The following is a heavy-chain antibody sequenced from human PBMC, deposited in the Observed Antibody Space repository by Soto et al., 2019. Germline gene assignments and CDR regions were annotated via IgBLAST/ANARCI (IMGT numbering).Heavy chain of an antibody. CDR3: TRDSGRFVSDY. V-gene: IGHV4-4*07. D-gene: IGHD3-10*01. CDR2: IYTSGNT. J-gene: IGHJ4*02. Sequence: SETLSLTCTVSGGSISSFYWNWIRQPAGKGLEWIGRIYTSGNTNYNPSLKSRVTMSVDTSKNQFSPRLSSVTAADTAMYYCTRDSGRFVSDYWGQGTLVTVSS. CDR1: GGSISSFY.